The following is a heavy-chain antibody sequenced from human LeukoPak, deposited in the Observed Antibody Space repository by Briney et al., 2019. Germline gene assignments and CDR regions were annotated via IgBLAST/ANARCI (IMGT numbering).Heavy chain of an antibody. CDR1: GFTFSSYS. CDR3: ARDLEAYCGGDCYYDY. V-gene: IGHV3-21*01. D-gene: IGHD2-21*02. Sequence: GGSLRLSCAASGFTFSSYSMNWVRQAPGKGLEWVLSISSSSSYIYYADSVKGRFTISRDNAKNSLYLQMNSLRAEDTAVYYCARDLEAYCGGDCYYDYWGQGTLVTVSS. J-gene: IGHJ4*02. CDR2: ISSSSSYI.